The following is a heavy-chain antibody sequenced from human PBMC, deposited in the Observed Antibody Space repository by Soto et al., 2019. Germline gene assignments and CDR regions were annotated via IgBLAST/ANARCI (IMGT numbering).Heavy chain of an antibody. V-gene: IGHV3-9*01. CDR2: ISWNSGSI. J-gene: IGHJ4*02. Sequence: EVQLVESDGGLVQPGRSLKLSCAASGFTFDDYAMHWVRQAPGKGLEWVSGISWNSGSIGYADSVKGRFTISRDNAKNSLYLQMNSLRAEDTALYYCAKGGQLLTEGGGYWGQGTLVTVSS. CDR1: GFTFDDYA. CDR3: AKGGQLLTEGGGY. D-gene: IGHD2-2*01.